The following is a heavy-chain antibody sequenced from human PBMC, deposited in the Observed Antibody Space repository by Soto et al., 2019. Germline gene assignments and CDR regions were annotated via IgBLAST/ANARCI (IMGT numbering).Heavy chain of an antibody. Sequence: PGGSLRLSCAASGFTFSSYWMSWVRQAPGKGLEWVANIKQDGSEKYYVDSVKGRFTISRDNAKNSLYLQMNSLRAEDTAVYYCARDQGYCSSTSCYSDYFDYWGQGTLVTVSS. CDR1: GFTFSSYW. V-gene: IGHV3-7*03. J-gene: IGHJ4*02. D-gene: IGHD2-2*02. CDR2: IKQDGSEK. CDR3: ARDQGYCSSTSCYSDYFDY.